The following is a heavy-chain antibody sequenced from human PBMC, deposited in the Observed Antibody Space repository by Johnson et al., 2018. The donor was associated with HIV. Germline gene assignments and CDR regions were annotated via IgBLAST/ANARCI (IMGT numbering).Heavy chain of an antibody. CDR3: AKDKAGGWAFDI. J-gene: IGHJ3*02. Sequence: VQLVESGGGLIQPGGSLRLSCAASGYTVSSNYMSWVRQAPGQGLEWVANIQQDGSEKYYVDPAKGRCPISRDKAKHSLYLQMNSLRAEDTAVYYCAKDKAGGWAFDIWGQGTMVTVSS. D-gene: IGHD6-19*01. V-gene: IGHV3-7*03. CDR2: IQQDGSEK. CDR1: GYTVSSNY.